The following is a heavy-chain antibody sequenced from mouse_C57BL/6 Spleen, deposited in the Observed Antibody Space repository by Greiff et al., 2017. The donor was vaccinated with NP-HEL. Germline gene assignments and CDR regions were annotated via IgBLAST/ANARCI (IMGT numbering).Heavy chain of an antibody. D-gene: IGHD2-4*01. CDR1: GYAFSSSW. Sequence: QVQLQQSGPELVKPGASVKISCKASGYAFSSSWMNWVKQRPGKGLEWIGRIYPGDGDTNYNGKFKGKATLTADKSSSTAYMQLSSLTSEDSAVYFCARYDYDEGYAMDYWGQGTSVTVSS. CDR2: IYPGDGDT. CDR3: ARYDYDEGYAMDY. J-gene: IGHJ4*01. V-gene: IGHV1-82*01.